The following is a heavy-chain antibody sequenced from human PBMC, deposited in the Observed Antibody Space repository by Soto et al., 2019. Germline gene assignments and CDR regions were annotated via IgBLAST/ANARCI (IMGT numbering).Heavy chain of an antibody. J-gene: IGHJ6*02. V-gene: IGHV1-69*06. CDR1: GGTFSSYA. D-gene: IGHD2-2*02. CDR3: ARALISTDIVVVPAAISDYYYGMDV. Sequence: GASVKVSCKASGGTFSSYAISWVRQAPGQGLEWMGGIIPIFGTANYAQKFQGRVTITADKSTSTAYMELSSLRSEETAVYYCARALISTDIVVVPAAISDYYYGMDVWGQGTTVTAP. CDR2: IIPIFGTA.